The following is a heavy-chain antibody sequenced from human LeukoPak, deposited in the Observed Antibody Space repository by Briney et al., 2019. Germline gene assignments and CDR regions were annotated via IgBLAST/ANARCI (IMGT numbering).Heavy chain of an antibody. CDR3: ARVGEYYYGMDV. J-gene: IGHJ6*02. CDR1: GCTFSSYW. V-gene: IGHV3-74*01. Sequence: GGSLRLSCAASGCTFSSYWMHWVRQAPGKGMVWVSRISSDGSSTIYANSVEGPFTISRDNAKNTLYLQMNRLGAEDTAVYYCARVGEYYYGMDVWGQGTTVTVSS. CDR2: ISSDGSST.